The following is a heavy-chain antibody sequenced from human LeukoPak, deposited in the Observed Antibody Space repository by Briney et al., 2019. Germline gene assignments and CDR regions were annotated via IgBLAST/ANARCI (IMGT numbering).Heavy chain of an antibody. CDR3: AKVLERRSYNWFDP. D-gene: IGHD1-1*01. Sequence: GGSLRLSCAASGFTFSSYAMSWVRQAPGKGLEWVSPISGSGGSTYYADSVKGRFTISRDNSKTTLYLQMNSLRAEDTAVYYCAKVLERRSYNWFDPWGQGTLVTVSS. CDR2: ISGSGGST. CDR1: GFTFSSYA. V-gene: IGHV3-23*01. J-gene: IGHJ5*02.